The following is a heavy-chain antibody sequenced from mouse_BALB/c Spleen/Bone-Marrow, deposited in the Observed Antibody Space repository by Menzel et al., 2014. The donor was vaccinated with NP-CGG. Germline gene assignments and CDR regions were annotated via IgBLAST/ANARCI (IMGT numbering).Heavy chain of an antibody. V-gene: IGHV1S137*01. CDR1: GYTFTDYA. CDR3: ARVSFGYFDY. Sequence: QVQLQQSGAELVRPGVSVKISCKGSGYTFTDYALHWVKQSHAKSLEWIGIISTYYGYTSYNQKFKGKATMTVDKSYSTAYMDLARLTSEDSAIYYCARVSFGYFDYWGQGTTLTVSS. CDR2: ISTYYGYT. J-gene: IGHJ2*01. D-gene: IGHD2-1*01.